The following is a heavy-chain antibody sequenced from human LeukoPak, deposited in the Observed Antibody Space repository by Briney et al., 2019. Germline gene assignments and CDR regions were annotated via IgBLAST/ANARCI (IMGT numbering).Heavy chain of an antibody. Sequence: SETLSLTCTVSGGSISSYYWSWIWQPPGKGLEWIGYIYYSGSTNYNPSLKSRVTISVDTSKNQFSLKLSSVTAADTAVYYCARRGRDGYIFDYWGQGTLVTVSS. J-gene: IGHJ4*02. CDR3: ARRGRDGYIFDY. V-gene: IGHV4-59*08. CDR2: IYYSGST. D-gene: IGHD5-24*01. CDR1: GGSISSYY.